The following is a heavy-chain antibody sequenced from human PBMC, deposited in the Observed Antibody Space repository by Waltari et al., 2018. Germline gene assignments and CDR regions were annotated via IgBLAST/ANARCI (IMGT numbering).Heavy chain of an antibody. CDR1: GGSISSYY. Sequence: QVQLQESGPGLVKPSETLSLTCTVSGGSISSYYWSWIRQPPGKGLEWIGYIYYSGSTNDTPSLKSRVTISVDTSKNQFSLKLSSVTAADTAVYYCARVSWYDAFDIWGQGTMVTVSS. CDR3: ARVSWYDAFDI. CDR2: IYYSGST. D-gene: IGHD6-13*01. J-gene: IGHJ3*02. V-gene: IGHV4-59*01.